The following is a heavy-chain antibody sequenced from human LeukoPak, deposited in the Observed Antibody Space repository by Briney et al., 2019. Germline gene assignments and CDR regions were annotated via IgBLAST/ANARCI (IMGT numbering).Heavy chain of an antibody. D-gene: IGHD6-13*01. J-gene: IGHJ5*02. CDR1: GGTFSSYA. CDR3: ARVKLEQQLVHGNWFDP. Sequence: SVKVSCKASGGTFSSYAISWVRQAPGQGLEWMGGIIPIFGTANYAQKFQGRVTITADESTSTAYMELSSLRSEDTAVYYCARVKLEQQLVHGNWFDPWGQGTLVTISS. V-gene: IGHV1-69*13. CDR2: IIPIFGTA.